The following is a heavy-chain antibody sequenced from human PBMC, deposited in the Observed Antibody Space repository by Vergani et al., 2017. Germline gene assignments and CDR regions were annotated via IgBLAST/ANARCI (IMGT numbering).Heavy chain of an antibody. CDR1: GYSFTSYW. Sequence: VQLVQSGAEVKKPGESLKISCKGSGYSFTSYWIGWVRQMPGKGLEWMGWINPNSGGTNYAQKFQGRVTMTRDTYISTAYMELIRLRSDDTAVYYCARGLLSSGYLFDYWGQGTLVTVSS. J-gene: IGHJ4*02. D-gene: IGHD3-22*01. CDR3: ARGLLSSGYLFDY. V-gene: IGHV1-2*02. CDR2: INPNSGGT.